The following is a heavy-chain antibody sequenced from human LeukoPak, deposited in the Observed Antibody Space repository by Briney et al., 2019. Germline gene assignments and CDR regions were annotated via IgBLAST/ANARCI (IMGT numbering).Heavy chain of an antibody. CDR2: ISAYNGNT. Sequence: GASVKVSCKASGYTFTSYGISWVRQAPGQGLEWMGWISAYNGNTNYAQKLQGRVTMTTDTSTSTAYMELRSLRSDDTAVYYCARDYRGQDYYYGMDVWGQGTTVTVSS. J-gene: IGHJ6*02. V-gene: IGHV1-18*01. D-gene: IGHD5-12*01. CDR1: GYTFTSYG. CDR3: ARDYRGQDYYYGMDV.